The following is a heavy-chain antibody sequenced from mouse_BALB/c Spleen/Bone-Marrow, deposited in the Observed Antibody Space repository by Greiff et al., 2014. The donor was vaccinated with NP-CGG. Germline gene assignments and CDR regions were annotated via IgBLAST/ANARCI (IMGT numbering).Heavy chain of an antibody. J-gene: IGHJ3*01. V-gene: IGHV1-54*01. CDR3: AREMIKGFAY. Sequence: QVQLQQPGAELVRPGTSVKVSCKASGYAFTNYLIEWVKQRPGQGLEWIGVINPGSGGTNYNKKFKGKATLTADKSSSTAYMQLSSLTSDDSAVYFCAREMIKGFAYWGQGTLVTVSA. CDR1: GYAFTNYL. CDR2: INPGSGGT. D-gene: IGHD2-4*01.